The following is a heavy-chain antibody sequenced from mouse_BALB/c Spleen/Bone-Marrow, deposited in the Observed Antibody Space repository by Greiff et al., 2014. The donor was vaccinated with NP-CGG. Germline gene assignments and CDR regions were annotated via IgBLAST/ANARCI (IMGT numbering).Heavy chain of an antibody. Sequence: EVHLVESGGGLVQPGGSLKLSCAASGFTFSSYGMSWVRQTPDKRLVLVATINSNGGSTYYPDSVKGRFTISRDNAKNTLYLQMSSLKSEDTAMYYCARDGYYVFYAMDYWGQGTSVTVSS. D-gene: IGHD2-3*01. J-gene: IGHJ4*01. CDR3: ARDGYYVFYAMDY. CDR1: GFTFSSYG. V-gene: IGHV5-6-3*01. CDR2: INSNGGST.